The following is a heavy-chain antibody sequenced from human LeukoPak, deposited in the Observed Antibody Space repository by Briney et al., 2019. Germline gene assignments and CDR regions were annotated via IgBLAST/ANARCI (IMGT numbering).Heavy chain of an antibody. Sequence: GGSLRLSCAASGFIFTNYAMSWVRQAPGKGLEWVSTITGRDGTTYYADSVRGRFIISRDNSKNMLYLQMNNLRAEDTAVYYCPVLAVTDSDFKWGQGTLVTVS. CDR1: GFIFTNYA. D-gene: IGHD3/OR15-3a*01. J-gene: IGHJ4*02. V-gene: IGHV3-23*01. CDR3: PVLAVTDSDFK. CDR2: ITGRDGTT.